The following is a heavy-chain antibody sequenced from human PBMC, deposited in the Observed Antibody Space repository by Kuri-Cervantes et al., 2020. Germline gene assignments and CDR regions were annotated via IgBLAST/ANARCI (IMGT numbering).Heavy chain of an antibody. CDR2: INPNSGGT. Sequence: ASVKVSCKASGGTFSSYAISWVRQAPGQGLEWMGWINPNSGGTNYAQKFQGRVTMTRDTSISTAYMELSRLRSDDTAVYYCASERTDGDYPDYWGQGTLVTVSS. J-gene: IGHJ4*02. V-gene: IGHV1-2*02. D-gene: IGHD4-17*01. CDR1: GGTFSSYA. CDR3: ASERTDGDYPDY.